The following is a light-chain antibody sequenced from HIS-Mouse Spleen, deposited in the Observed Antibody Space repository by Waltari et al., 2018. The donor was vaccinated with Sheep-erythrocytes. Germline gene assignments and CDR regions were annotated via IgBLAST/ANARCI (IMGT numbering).Light chain of an antibody. CDR2: DVS. J-gene: IGLJ1*01. Sequence: QSALTQPRSVSGSPGQSVTIPCTGTSSDVGGYNYVSWYQQHPGKAPKLMIYDVSKRPSGVPDRFSGSKSGNTAFLTISGLQAEDEADYYCCSYAGSYNHVFATGTKVTVL. V-gene: IGLV2-11*01. CDR3: CSYAGSYNHV. CDR1: SSDVGGYNY.